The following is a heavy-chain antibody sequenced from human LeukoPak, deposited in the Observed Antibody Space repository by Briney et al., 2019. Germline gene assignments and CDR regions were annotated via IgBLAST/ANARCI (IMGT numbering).Heavy chain of an antibody. CDR3: ASASSHRKAAGGEY. CDR2: FNSDGSSR. V-gene: IGHV3-74*01. Sequence: QPGGSLRLSCAASGFTFSNYWMHWVRQAPGKGLVWVSRFNSDGSSRNYADSVKGRFTISRDNAKNPLYLKMNSLRAEDTAVYYCASASSHRKAAGGEYWGQGTLVTVSS. CDR1: GFTFSNYW. J-gene: IGHJ4*02. D-gene: IGHD6-13*01.